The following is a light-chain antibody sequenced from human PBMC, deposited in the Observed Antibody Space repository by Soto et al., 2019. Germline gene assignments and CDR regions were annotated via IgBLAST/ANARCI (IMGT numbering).Light chain of an antibody. CDR3: QKYNSYFT. V-gene: IGKV1-5*01. Sequence: DIQMTQSPSTLSASVGDRVTITCRASQGISSWLAWYQQKPGKATKLLIYDASSLESGVPSRFNGSGAGTEFTLSISSLQPDDFATYYCQKYNSYFTFGPGTKVDIK. J-gene: IGKJ3*01. CDR2: DAS. CDR1: QGISSW.